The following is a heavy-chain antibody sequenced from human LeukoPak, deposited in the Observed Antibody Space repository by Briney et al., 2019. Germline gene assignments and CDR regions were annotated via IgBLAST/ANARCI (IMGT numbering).Heavy chain of an antibody. D-gene: IGHD6-13*01. CDR2: ISYDGSNK. V-gene: IGHV3-30*03. J-gene: IGHJ5*02. Sequence: GSLRLSCAASGFTFSSYGMHWVRQAPGKGLEWVAVISYDGSNKYYADSVKGRFTISRDNSKNTLYLQMNSLRAEDTAVYYCARDYLAAADPQEIDPWGQGTLVTVSS. CDR3: ARDYLAAADPQEIDP. CDR1: GFTFSSYG.